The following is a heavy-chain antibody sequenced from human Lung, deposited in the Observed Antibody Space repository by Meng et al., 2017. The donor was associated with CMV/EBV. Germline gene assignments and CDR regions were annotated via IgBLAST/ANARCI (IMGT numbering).Heavy chain of an antibody. CDR1: GFTFSSYA. Sequence: GSXKISCAASGFTFSSYAMNWVRQAPGKGLEWVSSISSSSTFKHYADSMKGRFTISRDNTKNSLYLQMSGLRAEDTALYYCARDLLGTRDYFDSWGQGTLVTVSS. D-gene: IGHD7-27*01. V-gene: IGHV3-21*01. CDR2: ISSSSTFK. CDR3: ARDLLGTRDYFDS. J-gene: IGHJ4*02.